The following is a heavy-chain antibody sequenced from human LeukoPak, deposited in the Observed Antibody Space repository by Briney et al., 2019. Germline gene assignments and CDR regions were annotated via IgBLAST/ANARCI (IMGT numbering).Heavy chain of an antibody. D-gene: IGHD6-19*01. CDR3: ARGRYSGGCYYFDY. CDR2: ISSGGGTI. V-gene: IGHV3-48*03. Sequence: GGSLRLSCAASGFTFSSYEMNWVRQAPGKGLEWISYISSGGGTIYYADSVKGRFTISRDNAKNSLYLQMNSLTAEDTAVYYCARGRYSGGCYYFDYWAQGTLVTVSS. CDR1: GFTFSSYE. J-gene: IGHJ4*02.